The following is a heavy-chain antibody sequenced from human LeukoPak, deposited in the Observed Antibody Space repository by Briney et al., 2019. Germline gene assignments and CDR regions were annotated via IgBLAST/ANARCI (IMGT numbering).Heavy chain of an antibody. CDR2: IYPGDSDT. Sequence: ASVKVSCKASGYTFTSYWIGWVRQMPGKGLEWMGIIYPGDSDTRYSPSFQGQVTISADKSISTAYLQWSSLKASDTAMYYCARHRDCSGGSCYDYYYYMDVWGKGTTVTVSS. CDR3: ARHRDCSGGSCYDYYYYMDV. V-gene: IGHV5-51*01. CDR1: GYTFTSYW. D-gene: IGHD2-15*01. J-gene: IGHJ6*03.